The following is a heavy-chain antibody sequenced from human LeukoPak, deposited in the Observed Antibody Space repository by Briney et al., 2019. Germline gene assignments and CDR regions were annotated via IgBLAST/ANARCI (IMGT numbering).Heavy chain of an antibody. Sequence: GGSLRLSCAASGFTFSSYAMIWLGQAPGKEREGVSAVSGSDGNTYYADSVKGRFTISRDNSKNTLYLQMNSLRAEDTAVYYCAKGSFHYDILTGYADYFDYWGQGALVTVSS. CDR2: VSGSDGNT. J-gene: IGHJ4*02. CDR1: GFTFSSYA. CDR3: AKGSFHYDILTGYADYFDY. D-gene: IGHD3-9*01. V-gene: IGHV3-23*01.